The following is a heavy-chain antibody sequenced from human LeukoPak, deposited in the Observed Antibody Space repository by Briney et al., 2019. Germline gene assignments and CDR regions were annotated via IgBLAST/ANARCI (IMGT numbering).Heavy chain of an antibody. Sequence: GRSLRLSCAASGFTFSSYWMSWVRQAPGKGLEWVASIMPDGGGKYYVDSVEGRFTISRDNAKDSLYLQMNSLRAEDTAVYYCAREVLSNDLDHWGQGTLVTVSS. D-gene: IGHD4-4*01. CDR3: AREVLSNDLDH. V-gene: IGHV3-7*01. J-gene: IGHJ4*02. CDR2: IMPDGGGK. CDR1: GFTFSSYW.